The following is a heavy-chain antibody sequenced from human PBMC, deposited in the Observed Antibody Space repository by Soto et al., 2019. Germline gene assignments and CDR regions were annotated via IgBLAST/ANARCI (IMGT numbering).Heavy chain of an antibody. CDR1: GYTFTNYD. Sequence: QVQLVQSGAEVKKPGASVKVSCKASGYTFTNYDINWVRQATGQGLEWVGWMNPNSANTGSAQKFQGSASSARIPSITTAYMDLSSLRSEDTAVYYCVRAYGAYDSSGLYSYYFDYWGQGTLVTVSS. J-gene: IGHJ4*02. V-gene: IGHV1-8*01. D-gene: IGHD3-22*01. CDR3: VRAYGAYDSSGLYSYYFDY. CDR2: MNPNSANT.